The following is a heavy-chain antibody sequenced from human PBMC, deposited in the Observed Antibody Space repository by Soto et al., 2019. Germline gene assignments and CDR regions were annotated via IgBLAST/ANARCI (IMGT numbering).Heavy chain of an antibody. CDR2: ISYDGSNK. J-gene: IGHJ6*02. D-gene: IGHD3-22*01. V-gene: IGHV3-30-3*01. CDR3: ARNKYYYDSSGLYGMDV. Sequence: GGSLRLSCAASGFTFSSYAMHWVRQAPGKGLEWVAVISYDGSNKYYADSVKGRFTISRDNSKNTLYLQMNSLRAEDTAVYYCARNKYYYDSSGLYGMDVWGQGTTVTVSS. CDR1: GFTFSSYA.